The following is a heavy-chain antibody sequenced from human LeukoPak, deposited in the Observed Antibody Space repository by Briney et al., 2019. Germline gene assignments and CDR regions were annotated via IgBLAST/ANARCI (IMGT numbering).Heavy chain of an antibody. J-gene: IGHJ6*02. CDR1: GGSISSSSYY. V-gene: IGHV4-39*01. Sequence: PSETLPLTCTVSGGSISSSSYYWGWIRQPPGKGLEWIGSIYYSGSTYYNPSLKSRVTISVDTSKNQFSLKLSSVTAADTAVYYCARRDDSSGTYYYGMDVWGQGTTVTVSS. CDR2: IYYSGST. D-gene: IGHD3-22*01. CDR3: ARRDDSSGTYYYGMDV.